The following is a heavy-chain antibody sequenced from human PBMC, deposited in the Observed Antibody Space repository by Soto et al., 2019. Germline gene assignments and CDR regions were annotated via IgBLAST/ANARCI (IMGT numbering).Heavy chain of an antibody. Sequence: QVQLQESGPGLVKPSETLSLTCTVSGASISGFYWGWIRKSAGKGLEWIGRIYATGTNDYNPSLKSRVMMSVDTSKKPFTLKLRSVTAADTAVYYCVRDGTKTLRDWFDPWGQGISDTVSS. J-gene: IGHJ5*02. CDR3: VRDGTKTLRDWFDP. D-gene: IGHD1-1*01. CDR2: IYATGTN. V-gene: IGHV4-4*07. CDR1: GASISGFY.